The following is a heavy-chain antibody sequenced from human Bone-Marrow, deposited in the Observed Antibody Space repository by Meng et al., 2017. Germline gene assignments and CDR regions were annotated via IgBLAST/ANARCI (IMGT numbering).Heavy chain of an antibody. V-gene: IGHV3-49*03. J-gene: IGHJ4*02. D-gene: IGHD2-21*02. CDR2: IRSKAYGGTT. CDR1: GFTFGDYA. Sequence: GESLKISCPASGFTFGDYAMSWFRQAPGKGLEWVGFIRSKAYGGTTEYAASVKGRFTISRDDSKSIAYLQMNSLKTEDTAVYYCTKTRHIVVVTEYYFDYWGQGTLVTVSS. CDR3: TKTRHIVVVTEYYFDY.